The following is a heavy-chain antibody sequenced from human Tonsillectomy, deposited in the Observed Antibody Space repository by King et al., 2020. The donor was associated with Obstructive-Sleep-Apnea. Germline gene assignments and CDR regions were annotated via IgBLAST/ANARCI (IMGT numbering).Heavy chain of an antibody. CDR1: GFTFSNYA. V-gene: IGHV3-30*04. CDR2: ISYDGTNK. CDR3: ARDGVLTGYPYYYGLDV. Sequence: HVQLVESGGSVVQPGRSLRLSCAASGFTFSNYAMHWVRQAPGKGLEWVAVISYDGTNKYYADSVKGRFTISRDNSKNTLSLQMNSLRAEDTTIYYCARDGVLTGYPYYYGLDVWGQGTTVTVSS. J-gene: IGHJ6*02. D-gene: IGHD3-9*01.